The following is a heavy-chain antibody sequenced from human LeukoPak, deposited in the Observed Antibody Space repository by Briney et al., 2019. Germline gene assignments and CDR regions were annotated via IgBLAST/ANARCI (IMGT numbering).Heavy chain of an antibody. CDR1: GFTFNSYA. V-gene: IGHV3-23*01. D-gene: IGHD3-22*01. CDR2: ISGSGGRT. J-gene: IGHJ4*02. CDR3: AKKIGAPYDSSESYFLFDY. Sequence: GGSLRLSCAAPGFTFNSYAMTWVRQAPGKGLEWVSGISGSGGRTYYADYVKGRFTISRDNSKNTLYPHLDDLRADDTAIYYCAKKIGAPYDSSESYFLFDYWGQGTLVTVSS.